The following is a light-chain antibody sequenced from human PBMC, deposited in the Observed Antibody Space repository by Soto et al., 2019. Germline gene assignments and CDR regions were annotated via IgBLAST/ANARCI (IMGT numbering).Light chain of an antibody. V-gene: IGLV4-60*02. Sequence: QLVLTQSSSASASLGSSVKVTCTLSSGHSSYIILWHQQQPGKAPRYLMKLEGSGSYNKGSGVPDRFSGSSSGADRYLTISNLQFEDEDDYSCETWDSNTGVFGGGTKVTVL. J-gene: IGLJ3*02. CDR1: SGHSSYI. CDR3: ETWDSNTGV. CDR2: LEGSGSY.